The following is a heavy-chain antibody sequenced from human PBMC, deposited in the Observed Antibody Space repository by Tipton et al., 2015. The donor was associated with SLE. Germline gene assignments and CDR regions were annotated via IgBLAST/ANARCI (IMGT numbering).Heavy chain of an antibody. J-gene: IGHJ4*02. CDR3: AKDGLWGSPFYFDY. CDR2: VSGGGSAT. D-gene: IGHD2-21*01. Sequence: SLRLSCAASGFTFSHYAMNWVRQAPGKGLEWVSTVSGGGSATYYTKSVKGRFTVSRDNSKNTVFLQMNSLRAEDTAIYYCAKDGLWGSPFYFDYWGQGMLVAVSS. CDR1: GFTFSHYA. V-gene: IGHV3-23*01.